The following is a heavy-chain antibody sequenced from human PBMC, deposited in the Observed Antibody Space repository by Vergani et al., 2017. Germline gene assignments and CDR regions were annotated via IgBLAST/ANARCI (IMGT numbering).Heavy chain of an antibody. CDR3: AKDLYYYDSSGYPDY. J-gene: IGHJ4*02. Sequence: QVQLVESGGGVVQPGRSLTLSCAASGFTFSSYGMHWVRQAPGKGLEWVAVISYDGSNKYYADSVKGRFTISRDNSKNTLYLQMNSLRAEDTAVYYCAKDLYYYDSSGYPDYWGQGTLVTVSS. CDR1: GFTFSSYG. D-gene: IGHD3-22*01. CDR2: ISYDGSNK. V-gene: IGHV3-30*18.